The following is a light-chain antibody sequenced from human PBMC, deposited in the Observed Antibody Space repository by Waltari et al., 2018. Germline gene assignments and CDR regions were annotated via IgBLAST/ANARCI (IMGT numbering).Light chain of an antibody. CDR3: QQRSNWHT. CDR2: DAA. V-gene: IGKV3-11*01. Sequence: ENVLTQSPATLSLSPGEAAPLSCRASQNVGNSLAWYQHKPGPAPRLLIYDAANRASGIPARFSGSGSGTDFTLTISSLEPDDFAVYYCQQRSNWHTFGQGTRLEIK. CDR1: QNVGNS. J-gene: IGKJ2*01.